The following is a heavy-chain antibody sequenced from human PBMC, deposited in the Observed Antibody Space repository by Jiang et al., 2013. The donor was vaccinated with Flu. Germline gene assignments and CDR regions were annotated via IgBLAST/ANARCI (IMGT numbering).Heavy chain of an antibody. CDR3: ARVLGSTSGDYYYYGMDV. V-gene: IGHV1-46*01. CDR1: GYTFTSYY. CDR2: INPSGGST. D-gene: IGHD2-2*01. Sequence: GAEVKKPGASVKVSCKASGYTFTSYYMHWVRQAPGQGLEWMGIINPSGGSTSYAQKFQGRVTMTRDTSTSTVYMELSSLRSEDTAVYYCARVLGSTSGDYYYYGMDVWGQGTTVTVSS. J-gene: IGHJ6*02.